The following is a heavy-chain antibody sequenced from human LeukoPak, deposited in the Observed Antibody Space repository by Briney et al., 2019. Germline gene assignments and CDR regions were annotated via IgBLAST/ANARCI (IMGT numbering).Heavy chain of an antibody. CDR1: GYTFTGYY. D-gene: IGHD6-13*01. CDR3: ARGDSSSWYYFDY. CDR2: INPNSGGT. Sequence: ASVKVSCKASGYTFTGYYMHGVRQAPGQGLEWMGWINPNSGGTNYAQKFQGRVTMTRDTSISTAYMELSRLRSDDTAVYYCARGDSSSWYYFDYWGQGTLVTVSS. V-gene: IGHV1-2*02. J-gene: IGHJ4*02.